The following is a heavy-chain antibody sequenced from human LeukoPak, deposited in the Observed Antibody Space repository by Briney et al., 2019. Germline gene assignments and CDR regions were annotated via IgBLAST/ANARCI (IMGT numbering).Heavy chain of an antibody. D-gene: IGHD3-22*01. V-gene: IGHV3-23*01. Sequence: GESLRLSCAASGFTFSSYAMLWVRQAPGKGLAWVSAISGSGGRTYYPDSVKGRFTISRDNSKNTLYLKMNSLRAEDTAVYYCAKLPYYYDSSGYSPIWGQGTMVTVSS. CDR1: GFTFSSYA. CDR2: ISGSGGRT. CDR3: AKLPYYYDSSGYSPI. J-gene: IGHJ3*02.